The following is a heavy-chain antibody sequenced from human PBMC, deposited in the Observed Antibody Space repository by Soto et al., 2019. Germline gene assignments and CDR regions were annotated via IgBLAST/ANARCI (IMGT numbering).Heavy chain of an antibody. CDR3: ARSDPTVTYYYDSSGYYRYYFDY. J-gene: IGHJ4*02. CDR2: ISAYNGNT. CDR1: GYTFTSYG. D-gene: IGHD3-22*01. V-gene: IGHV1-18*01. Sequence: ASVKVSCKASGYTFTSYGISWVRQAPGQGLEWMGWISAYNGNTNYAQKLQGRVTMTTDTSTSTAYMELRSLRSDDTAVYYCARSDPTVTYYYDSSGYYRYYFDYWGQGTLVTVSS.